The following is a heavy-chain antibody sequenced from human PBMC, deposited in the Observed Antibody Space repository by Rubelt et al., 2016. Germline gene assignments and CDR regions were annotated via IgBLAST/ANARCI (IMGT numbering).Heavy chain of an antibody. V-gene: IGHV1-46*01. J-gene: IGHJ3*02. CDR3: ARVSGWINAFDI. CDR2: INPSGGST. Sequence: QVQLVQSGAEVKKPGASVKVSCKASGYTFTSYGISWVRQAPGQGLEWMGIINPSGGSTSSAQKFQGRGTMTMDTSTSTVYMELSSLRSEDTAVYYCARVSGWINAFDIWGQGTMVTVSS. CDR1: GYTFTSYG. D-gene: IGHD3-10*01.